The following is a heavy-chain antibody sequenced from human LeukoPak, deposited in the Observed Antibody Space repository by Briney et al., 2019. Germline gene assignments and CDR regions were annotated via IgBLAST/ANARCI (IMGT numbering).Heavy chain of an antibody. J-gene: IGHJ4*02. CDR2: ITTSSSYI. CDR1: GFTFSSYS. CDR3: ARDQTSNS. V-gene: IGHV3-21*01. Sequence: PGGSLRLSCAASGFTFSSYSMNWVHQAPGKGLEWVSSITTSSSYIYYADSVKGRFTISRDDAKNSLYLQMNSLRAEDTAVYYCARDQTSNSWGQGTLVTVSS.